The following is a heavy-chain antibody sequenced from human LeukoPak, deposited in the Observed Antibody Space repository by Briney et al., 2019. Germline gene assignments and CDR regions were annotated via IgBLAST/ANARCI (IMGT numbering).Heavy chain of an antibody. CDR2: IYHSGST. J-gene: IGHJ6*03. V-gene: IGHV4-38-2*01. CDR1: GYSISSGYY. D-gene: IGHD2-2*02. CDR3: ARLGGYCSSTSCYRNYYYYMDV. Sequence: PSETLSLTCAVSGYSISSGYYWGWIQQPPGKGLEWIGSIYHSGSTYYNPSLKSRVTISVDTSKNQFSLKLSSVTAADTAVYYCARLGGYCSSTSCYRNYYYYMDVWGKGTTVTVSS.